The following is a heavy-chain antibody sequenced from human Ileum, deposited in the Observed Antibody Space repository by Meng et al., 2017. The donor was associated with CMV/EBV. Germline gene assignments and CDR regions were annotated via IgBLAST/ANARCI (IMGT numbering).Heavy chain of an antibody. CDR2: VNSKNTAT. Sequence: VQLVQTGAVMKKPGASVKVSCTTSGFTFSDYYIHWVRQAPGQGLEWMGWVNSKNTATNYARKFQGRVSMTRDTSISTAHMELSRLMSDDTAVYYCVRSSGWALFDYWGQGTLVTVSS. CDR3: VRSSGWALFDY. D-gene: IGHD6-19*01. V-gene: IGHV1-2*02. J-gene: IGHJ4*02. CDR1: GFTFSDYY.